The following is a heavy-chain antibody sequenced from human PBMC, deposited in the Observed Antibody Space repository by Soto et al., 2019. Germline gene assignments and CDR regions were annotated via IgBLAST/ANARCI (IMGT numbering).Heavy chain of an antibody. V-gene: IGHV4-34*10. J-gene: IGHJ3*02. CDR2: INHSGST. Sequence: PSETLSLTCAVYGGSFSGYYWSWIRQPPGKGLEWIGEINHSGSTNYNPSIKSRVTMTEDTSTDTAYMELSSLRSEDTAVYYCATTLESLPDAFDIWGQGTMVTVSS. CDR1: GGSFSGYY. D-gene: IGHD1-1*01. CDR3: ATTLESLPDAFDI.